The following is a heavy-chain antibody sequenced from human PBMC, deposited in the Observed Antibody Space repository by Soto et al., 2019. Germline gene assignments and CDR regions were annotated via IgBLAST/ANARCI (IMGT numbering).Heavy chain of an antibody. CDR1: GFSLSNAGLG. CDR2: IFSNDEK. J-gene: IGHJ5*02. D-gene: IGHD6-13*01. CDR3: ASPSSTSWYWFDP. V-gene: IGHV2-26*01. Sequence: QVTVKESGPVLVKPTETLTLTCTVSGFSLSNAGLGVSWIRQPPGKALEWLAHIFSNDEKTYSTSLKSRPTTSXPXXNRQVLLIMTNMAPVDTATYSCASPSSTSWYWFDPWGQGTLVTVSS.